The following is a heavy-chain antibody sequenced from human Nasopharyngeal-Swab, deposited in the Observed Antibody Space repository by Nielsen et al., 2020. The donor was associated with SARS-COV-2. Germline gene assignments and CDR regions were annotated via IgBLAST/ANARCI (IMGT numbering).Heavy chain of an antibody. V-gene: IGHV4-39*01. D-gene: IGHD3-10*01. CDR1: GGSISSSSYY. J-gene: IGHJ6*02. Sequence: SETLSLTCTVSGGSISSSSYYWGWIRKPPGKGLEWIGSIYYSGRTYYNPSLKSRVTISVDTSKNQFSLKLSSVTAADTAVYYCARNHYYGSGSYYPLYYYYYGVDVWGQGTTVTVSS. CDR3: ARNHYYGSGSYYPLYYYYYGVDV. CDR2: IYYSGRT.